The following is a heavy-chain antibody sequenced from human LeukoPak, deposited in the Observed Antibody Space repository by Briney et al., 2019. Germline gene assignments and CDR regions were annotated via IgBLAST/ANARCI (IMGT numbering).Heavy chain of an antibody. V-gene: IGHV4-34*01. CDR1: GGSFSGYY. CDR3: ARRIDL. J-gene: IGHJ2*01. CDR2: INHSGST. Sequence: SETLSLTCAVYGGSFSGYYWSWIREPPGKGLEWIGEINHSGSTNYNPSLKSRVTISVDTSNHQFSLNLSSVTAADTAGSYFARRIDLWGRGTLVTVSS.